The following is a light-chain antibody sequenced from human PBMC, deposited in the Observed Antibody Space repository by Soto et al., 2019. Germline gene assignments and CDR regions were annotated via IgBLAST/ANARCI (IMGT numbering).Light chain of an antibody. CDR3: CSHAGSYTHYV. CDR2: DVS. J-gene: IGLJ1*01. CDR1: SSDVGGYNY. V-gene: IGLV2-11*01. Sequence: QSALTQPRSVSGSPGQSVTISCTETSSDVGGYNYVSWYQQHPGKAPKLMIYDVSKRPSGVPDRFSGSKSGNTASLTISGLQAEDEADYYCCSHAGSYTHYVFGTGTKLTVL.